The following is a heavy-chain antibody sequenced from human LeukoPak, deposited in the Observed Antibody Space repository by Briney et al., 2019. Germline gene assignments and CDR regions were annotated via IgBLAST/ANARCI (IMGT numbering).Heavy chain of an antibody. CDR2: INHSGST. D-gene: IGHD5-12*01. CDR1: GGSFSGYY. J-gene: IGHJ4*02. V-gene: IGHV4-34*01. CDR3: ARRKWLRLRGVFDY. Sequence: SETLSLTCAVYGGSFSGYYWSWIRQPPGKGLEWIGEINHSGSTNYNPSLKSRVTISVDTSTNQFSVKLSSVTAADTAVYYCARRKWLRLRGVFDYWGRGTLVTVSS.